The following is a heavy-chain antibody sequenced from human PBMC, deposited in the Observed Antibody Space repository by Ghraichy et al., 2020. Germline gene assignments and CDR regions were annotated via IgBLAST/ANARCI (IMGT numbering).Heavy chain of an antibody. CDR2: ISGSGGST. Sequence: GGSLRLSCAASGLTFSSYAMSWVRQAPGKGLEWVSSISGSGGSTYYADSVKGRFTISRDNSKNTLYLQMNSLRAEDTAVYYCAKGGSWAYYYYGMDVWGQGTTVTVSS. J-gene: IGHJ6*02. D-gene: IGHD6-13*01. V-gene: IGHV3-23*01. CDR1: GLTFSSYA. CDR3: AKGGSWAYYYYGMDV.